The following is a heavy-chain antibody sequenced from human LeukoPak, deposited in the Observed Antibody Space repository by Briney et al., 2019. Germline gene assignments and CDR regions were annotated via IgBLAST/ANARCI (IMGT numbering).Heavy chain of an antibody. J-gene: IGHJ4*02. Sequence: ASVKVSCKASGGTFSSYTFSWVRQAPGQGLEWMGWINPNSGGTNYAQKFQGRVTMTRDTSISTAYMELSRLRSDDTAVYYCAREDSSGWYYFDYWGQGTLVTVSS. V-gene: IGHV1-2*02. CDR1: GGTFSSYT. CDR2: INPNSGGT. D-gene: IGHD6-19*01. CDR3: AREDSSGWYYFDY.